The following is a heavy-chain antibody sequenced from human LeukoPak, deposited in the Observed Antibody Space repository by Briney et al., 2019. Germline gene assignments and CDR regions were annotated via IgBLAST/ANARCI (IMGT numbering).Heavy chain of an antibody. CDR2: FSAYNGNT. CDR1: GYTFTSYG. J-gene: IGHJ4*02. D-gene: IGHD3-9*01. Sequence: ASVKVSCKASGYTFTSYGISWVRQAPGQGLEWMGSFSAYNGNTNYAQKLQGRVTMTTDTSTSTAYMELRSLRSDDTAVYYCARSLRYFDWLLYGPYFDYWGQGTLVTVSS. CDR3: ARSLRYFDWLLYGPYFDY. V-gene: IGHV1-18*01.